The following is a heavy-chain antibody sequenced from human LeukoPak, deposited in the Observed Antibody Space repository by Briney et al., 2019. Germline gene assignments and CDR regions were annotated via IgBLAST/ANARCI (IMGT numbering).Heavy chain of an antibody. CDR2: IRYDGSNK. CDR3: AKPKDGVKTGYYNYFDY. V-gene: IGHV3-30*02. J-gene: IGHJ4*02. CDR1: GLTFSSYG. D-gene: IGHD3-9*01. Sequence: PGGSLRLSCAASGLTFSSYGMHWVRQAPGKGLEGVAFIRYDGSNKYYADSVKGRFTISRDNSKNTLYLQMNSLRAEDTAVYYCAKPKDGVKTGYYNYFDYWGQGTLVTVSS.